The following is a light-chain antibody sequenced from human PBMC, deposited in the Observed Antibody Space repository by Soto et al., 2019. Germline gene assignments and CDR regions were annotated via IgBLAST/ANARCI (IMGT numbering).Light chain of an antibody. Sequence: QSVLTQPPSVSGAPGQRVTISCTGSSSNIGAGYDVHWYQQLPGTAPKLLIYGNSNRPSGVPDRFSGSKSGTSASLAIPGLQAEDEADEYGQYYDSSLSGSDVVFGGGTKLTVL. V-gene: IGLV1-40*01. J-gene: IGLJ2*01. CDR2: GNS. CDR3: QYYDSSLSGSDVV. CDR1: SSNIGAGYD.